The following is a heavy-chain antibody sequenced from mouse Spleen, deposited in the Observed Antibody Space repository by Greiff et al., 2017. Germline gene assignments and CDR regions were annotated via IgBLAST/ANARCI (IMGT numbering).Heavy chain of an antibody. CDR1: GISITTGNYR. CDR2: IYYSGTI. CDR3: ARESLYYAMDY. J-gene: IGHJ4*01. V-gene: IGHV3-5*02. Sequence: EVKLVESGPGLVKPSQTVSLTCTVTGISITTGNYRWSWIRQFPGNKLEWIGYIYYSGTITYNPSLTSRTTITRDTSKNQFFLEMNSLTAEDTATYYCARESLYYAMDYWGQGTSVTVSS.